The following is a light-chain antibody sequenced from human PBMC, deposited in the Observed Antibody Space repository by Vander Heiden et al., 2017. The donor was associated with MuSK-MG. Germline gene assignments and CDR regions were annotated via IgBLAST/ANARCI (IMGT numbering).Light chain of an antibody. Sequence: DIQMTQSPSTMSASVGDRVTITCRASQSISDWLAWFQQKPGKAPNLLIYRASSVESGVPSRFSGSGFGTEFTLTISSLQPDDFATYYCQQESNYPITFGGGTTVDIK. CDR3: QQESNYPIT. CDR1: QSISDW. J-gene: IGKJ4*01. CDR2: RAS. V-gene: IGKV1-5*03.